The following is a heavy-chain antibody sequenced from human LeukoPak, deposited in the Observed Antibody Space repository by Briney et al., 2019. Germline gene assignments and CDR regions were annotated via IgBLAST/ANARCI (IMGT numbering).Heavy chain of an antibody. J-gene: IGHJ6*03. V-gene: IGHV3-23*01. Sequence: PGESLRLSCAASGFTFSSYAMSWVRQAPAQGLEWVSAISGSGGSTYYADSVKGRFTISRDNSKNTLYLQMNSLRAEDTAVYYCAKEIGYTVVYYYYMDVWGKGTTVTVSS. CDR1: GFTFSSYA. CDR3: AKEIGYTVVYYYYMDV. CDR2: ISGSGGST. D-gene: IGHD3-16*02.